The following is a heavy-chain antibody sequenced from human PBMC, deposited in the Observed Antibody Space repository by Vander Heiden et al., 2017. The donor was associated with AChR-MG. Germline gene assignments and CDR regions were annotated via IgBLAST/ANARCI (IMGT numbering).Heavy chain of an antibody. CDR2: INPNSGGT. Sequence: QVQLVQSGAEVKKPGPSVKVCCQASGSTFTGCYTHGVRQALGQGLDWRGWINPNSGGTNDAQKFQGCVTMTRDTSISTDYMVLSRLRSDDTAVYYCARDLTSYGSGTQGYYYGMDVWGQGTTVTVSS. CDR1: GSTFTGCY. CDR3: ARDLTSYGSGTQGYYYGMDV. D-gene: IGHD3-10*01. J-gene: IGHJ6*02. V-gene: IGHV1-2*04.